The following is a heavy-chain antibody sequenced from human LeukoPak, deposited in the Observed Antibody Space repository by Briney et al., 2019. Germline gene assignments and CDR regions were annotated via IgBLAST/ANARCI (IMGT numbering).Heavy chain of an antibody. Sequence: SETLSLTCTVSGDYLTSNYYWAWIRPPPGKGLEWIESIHYTAGSNLSPSLKTRITISVDTSNSQFSLKLTSLTGADTAIYYCGRLGEGSTREDSWGQGTLVTVSS. J-gene: IGHJ4*02. CDR1: GDYLTSNYY. D-gene: IGHD3-10*01. V-gene: IGHV4-39*01. CDR3: GRLGEGSTREDS. CDR2: IHYTAGS.